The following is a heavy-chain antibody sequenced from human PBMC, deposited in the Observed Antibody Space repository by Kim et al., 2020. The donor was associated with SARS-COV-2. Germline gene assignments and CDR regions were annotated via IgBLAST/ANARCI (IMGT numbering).Heavy chain of an antibody. J-gene: IGHJ6*02. CDR1: GYTFTSYY. V-gene: IGHV1-18*01. D-gene: IGHD3-3*01. CDR2: ISAYNGKT. Sequence: ASVKVSCKASGYTFTSYYISWVRQAPGQGFEWMGWISAYNGKTNYAQKLQGRVTMTTDTSTSTAYVELRSLRSDDTAVYYCARDRPPGRTIFGVVPLGYYGLDVWGQGTTVTVSS. CDR3: ARDRPPGRTIFGVVPLGYYGLDV.